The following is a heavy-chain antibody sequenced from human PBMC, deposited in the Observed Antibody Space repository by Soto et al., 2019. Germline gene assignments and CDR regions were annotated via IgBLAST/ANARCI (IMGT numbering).Heavy chain of an antibody. D-gene: IGHD2-2*01. V-gene: IGHV1-69*13. CDR2: IIPIFGTA. J-gene: IGHJ6*02. CDR1: GGNFSSYA. Sequence: GASVKVSCKASGGNFSSYAISWVRQAPGQGLEWMGGIIPIFGTANYAQKFQGRVTITADESTSTAYMELSSLRSEDTAVYYCARVTYCSSTSCYVSMDVWGQGTTVTVSS. CDR3: ARVTYCSSTSCYVSMDV.